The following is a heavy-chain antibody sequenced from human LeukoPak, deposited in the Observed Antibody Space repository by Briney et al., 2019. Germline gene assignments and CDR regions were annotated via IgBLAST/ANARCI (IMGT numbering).Heavy chain of an antibody. J-gene: IGHJ3*01. D-gene: IGHD5-12*01. CDR2: IYYSGSS. CDR1: CGSVSSSDYY. CDR3: ARDRIIVATTRGAFDV. V-gene: IGHV4-30-4*01. Sequence: ASETLSLTCTVSCGSVSSSDYYWSWIRQPPGKGLEWIGDIYYSGSSSHNPSLRGRVTTSVDTSKNQFSLKLSSVTAADTAMYYCARDRIIVATTRGAFDVWGQGTMVTVSS.